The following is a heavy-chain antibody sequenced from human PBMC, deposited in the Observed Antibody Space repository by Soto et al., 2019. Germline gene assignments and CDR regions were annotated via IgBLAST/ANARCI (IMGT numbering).Heavy chain of an antibody. V-gene: IGHV4-61*03. CDR1: GGSVSSSSYY. J-gene: IGHJ4*02. CDR2: IYYNGNT. D-gene: IGHD2-15*01. Sequence: TSETLSLTCTVSGGSVSSSSYYWNWVRQPPGKGLEWIGYIYYNGNTNYNPSLKSRVTMSVDTSKNHFSLKLNSVTAADTAVYYCARGGGRMRDYWGQGTLVTVSS. CDR3: ARGGGRMRDY.